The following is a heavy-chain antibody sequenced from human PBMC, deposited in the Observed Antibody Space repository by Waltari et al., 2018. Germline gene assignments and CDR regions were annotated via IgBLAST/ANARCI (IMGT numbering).Heavy chain of an antibody. V-gene: IGHV1-18*01. D-gene: IGHD3-3*01. CDR2: ISAYNGNT. CDR1: GYTFTSYG. J-gene: IGHJ5*02. CDR3: ARDITIFGERPGWFDP. Sequence: QVQLVQSGAEVKKPGASVKVSCKASGYTFTSYGISWVRQAPGQGLEWMGWISAYNGNTNYAQKLQGRVTMTTDTSTSTAYMELRSLRSDDTAVYYWARDITIFGERPGWFDPWGQGTLVTVSS.